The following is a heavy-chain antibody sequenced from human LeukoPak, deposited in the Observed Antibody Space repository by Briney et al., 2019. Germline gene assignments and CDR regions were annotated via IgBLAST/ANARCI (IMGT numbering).Heavy chain of an antibody. CDR2: IKSKTNGGTT. CDR3: TKGYCSGGSCYPNDDAFDI. J-gene: IGHJ3*02. D-gene: IGHD2-15*01. V-gene: IGHV3-15*01. Sequence: GGSLRLSCAASGFTFSNCAMSWVRQAPGKGLEWVGRIKSKTNGGTTDYAAPVKGRFTISRDDSKNTLYLQMNSLKTEDTAVYYCTKGYCSGGSCYPNDDAFDIWGQGTMVTVSS. CDR1: GFTFSNCA.